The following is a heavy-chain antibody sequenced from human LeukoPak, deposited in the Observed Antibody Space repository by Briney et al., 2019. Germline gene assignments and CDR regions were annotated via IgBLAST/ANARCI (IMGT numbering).Heavy chain of an antibody. CDR3: ARRDYYDSSGPTGLDY. Sequence: GESLKISCKGSGYSFTSYWISWVRQMPGKGLEWMGIIYPGDSDTRYSPSFQGQVTISADKSISTAYLQWSSLKASDTAMYYCARRDYYDSSGPTGLDYWGQGTLVTVSS. V-gene: IGHV5-51*01. J-gene: IGHJ4*02. CDR2: IYPGDSDT. CDR1: GYSFTSYW. D-gene: IGHD3-22*01.